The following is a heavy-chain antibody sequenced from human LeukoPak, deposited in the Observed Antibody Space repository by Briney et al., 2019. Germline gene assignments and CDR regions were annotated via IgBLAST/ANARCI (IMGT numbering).Heavy chain of an antibody. CDR1: GYTFTSYD. D-gene: IGHD2-15*01. Sequence: ASVKVSCKASGYTFTSYDINWVRQATGQGLGWMGWMNPNSGNTGYAQKFQGRVTMTRNTSISTAYTELSSLRSEDTAVYYCARDQQAAPYNWFDPWGQGTLVTVSS. J-gene: IGHJ5*02. CDR3: ARDQQAAPYNWFDP. V-gene: IGHV1-8*01. CDR2: MNPNSGNT.